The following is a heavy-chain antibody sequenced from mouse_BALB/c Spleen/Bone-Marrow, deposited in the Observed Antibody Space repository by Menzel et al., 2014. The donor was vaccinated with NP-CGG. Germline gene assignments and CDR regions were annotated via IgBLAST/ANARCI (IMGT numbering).Heavy chain of an antibody. J-gene: IGHJ3*01. D-gene: IGHD4-1*01. CDR2: INPSTDYT. CDR1: GYTFTNSW. CDR3: SKSRTGFPY. Sequence: QVQLQQSGAELTKPGASVKISCKASGYTFTNSWMHWVKHRPGQGLEWIGYINPSTDYTEYDQKFKGKATLTADKSSSTAYMQLSGLTAEGSAVYYCSKSRTGFPYWGQGTLVTGSA. V-gene: IGHV1-7*01.